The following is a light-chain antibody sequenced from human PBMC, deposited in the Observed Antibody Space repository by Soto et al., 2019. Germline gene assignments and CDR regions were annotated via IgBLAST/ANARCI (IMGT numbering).Light chain of an antibody. CDR1: QSVLYSSNNKNY. CDR2: SAS. CDR3: QQYSSTPLT. J-gene: IGKJ4*01. V-gene: IGKV4-1*01. Sequence: DIVMTQSPDSLAVSLGERATINCKSSQSVLYSSNNKNYLAWYQQKTGQPPKLLIYSASTRESGVPDRFSGSGSGTDFTLPISSLQAEEVAVYYCQQYSSTPLTFGGGTKVEIK.